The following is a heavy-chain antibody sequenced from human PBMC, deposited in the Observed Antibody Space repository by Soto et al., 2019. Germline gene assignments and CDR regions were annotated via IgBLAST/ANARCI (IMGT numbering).Heavy chain of an antibody. CDR1: GYTITSYY. V-gene: IGHV1-46*01. Sequence: GASVKISCKASGYTITSYYKHWVRQAPGQRLERMEIINPSGRSTSYAQKFQRRVTMTRDTSTSSVYRELCSLTSKDTTAYYYAGPWGSGFHVDFVIWGQEAMVTVS. D-gene: IGHD3-16*01. CDR3: AGPWGSGFHVDFVI. CDR2: INPSGRST. J-gene: IGHJ3*02.